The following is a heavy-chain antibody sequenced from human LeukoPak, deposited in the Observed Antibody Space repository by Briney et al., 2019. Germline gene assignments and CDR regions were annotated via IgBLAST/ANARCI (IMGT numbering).Heavy chain of an antibody. CDR2: ISSSSSYT. D-gene: IGHD6-19*01. CDR1: GFTFSDYY. J-gene: IGHJ4*02. Sequence: GGSLRLSCAASGFTFSDYYMSWIRQAPGKGLEWVSYISSSSSYTNYADSVKGRFTISRDNAKDSLYLQMNSLRAEDTAVYYCARAPSSGWYYFDYWGQGTLVTVSS. V-gene: IGHV3-11*06. CDR3: ARAPSSGWYYFDY.